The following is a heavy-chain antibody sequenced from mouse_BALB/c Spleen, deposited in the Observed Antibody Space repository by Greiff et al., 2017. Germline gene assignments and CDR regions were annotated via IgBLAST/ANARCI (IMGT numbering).Heavy chain of an antibody. J-gene: IGHJ4*01. CDR2: ISSGGGST. D-gene: IGHD1-1*01. Sequence: EVQGVESGGGLVKPGGSLKLSCAASGFAFSSYDMSWVRQTPEKRLEWVAYISSGGGSTYYPDTVKGRFTISRDNAKNTLYLQMSSLKSEDTAMYYCARHPLITTAAMDYWGQGTSVTVSS. CDR1: GFAFSSYD. CDR3: ARHPLITTAAMDY. V-gene: IGHV5-12-1*01.